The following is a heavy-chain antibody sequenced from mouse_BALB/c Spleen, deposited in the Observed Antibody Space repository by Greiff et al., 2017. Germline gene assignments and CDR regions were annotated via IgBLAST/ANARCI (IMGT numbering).Heavy chain of an antibody. Sequence: VQLQQSGPELVKPGASVKMSCKASVYTFTSYVMHWVKQKPGQGLEWIGYINPYNDGTKYNEKFKGKATLTSDKSSSTAYMELSSLTSEDSAVYYCARSWDPYAMDYWGQGTSVTVSS. CDR2: INPYNDGT. J-gene: IGHJ4*01. V-gene: IGHV1-14*01. CDR1: VYTFTSYV. D-gene: IGHD4-1*01. CDR3: ARSWDPYAMDY.